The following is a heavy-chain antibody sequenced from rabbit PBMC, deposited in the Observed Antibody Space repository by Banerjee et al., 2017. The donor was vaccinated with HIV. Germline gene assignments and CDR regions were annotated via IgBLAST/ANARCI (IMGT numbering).Heavy chain of an antibody. CDR1: GFSFSNKYV. V-gene: IGHV1S45*01. D-gene: IGHD4-2*01. CDR3: ARDVAGREDFNL. CDR2: INTSSGNT. Sequence: QQQLEESGGGLVKPGGSLTLTCTASGFSFSNKYVMCWVRQAPGKGLEWIACINTSSGNTVYATWAKGRFTISKTSSTTVTLQMTNLTAADTATYFCARDVAGREDFNLWGQGTLVTVS. J-gene: IGHJ4*01.